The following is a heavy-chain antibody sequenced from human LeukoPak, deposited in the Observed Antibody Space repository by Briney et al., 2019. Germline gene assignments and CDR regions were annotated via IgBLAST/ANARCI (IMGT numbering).Heavy chain of an antibody. CDR2: IYPSGNT. J-gene: IGHJ6*03. Sequence: SSETLSLTCSVSGGSFSNHFWSWVRQPAGKGLEWIGRIYPSGNTNYNPSLKSRVTLSVDTSKTQFYLSLSSVTAADTAVYYCAREDSGSYYNFYYFYMDVWGKGTTVTISS. CDR3: AREDSGSYYNFYYFYMDV. D-gene: IGHD3-10*01. CDR1: GGSFSNHF. V-gene: IGHV4-4*07.